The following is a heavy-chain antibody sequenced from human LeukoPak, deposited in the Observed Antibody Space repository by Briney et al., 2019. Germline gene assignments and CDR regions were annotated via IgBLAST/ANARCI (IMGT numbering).Heavy chain of an antibody. CDR1: GFTFRNYA. CDR2: ISGSGGST. CDR3: AKDARVWFGAYYYYMDV. D-gene: IGHD3-10*01. Sequence: PGGSLRLSCAASGFTFRNYAMTWVRQAPGKGLEWVSAISGSGGSTYYADSVKGRFTISRDNSKNTLYLQMNSLRAEDTAVYYCAKDARVWFGAYYYYMDVWGKGTTVTVSS. V-gene: IGHV3-23*01. J-gene: IGHJ6*03.